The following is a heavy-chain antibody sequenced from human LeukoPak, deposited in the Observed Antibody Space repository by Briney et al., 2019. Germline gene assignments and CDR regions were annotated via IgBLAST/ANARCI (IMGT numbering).Heavy chain of an antibody. D-gene: IGHD3-10*01. V-gene: IGHV1-18*01. Sequence: ASVKVSCKASGYSFSTHGISWVRQAPGQGLEWMGWISAYNHKTNYAQKFQGRINLTTDTSTSTAYMELRSLGSDDTAVYYCAREKGRITLVRGMDVWGQGTTVIVS. J-gene: IGHJ6*02. CDR1: GYSFSTHG. CDR2: ISAYNHKT. CDR3: AREKGRITLVRGMDV.